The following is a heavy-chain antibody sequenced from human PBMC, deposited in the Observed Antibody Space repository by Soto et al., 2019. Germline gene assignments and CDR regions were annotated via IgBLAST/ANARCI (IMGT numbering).Heavy chain of an antibody. CDR2: ISTYNGNT. Sequence: ASVKVSCKASGYTFTSYGISWVRQAPGQGLEWMGWISTYNGNTNYGQRAQGRVTVTSDTSTNTAYMELRSLRPDDTAVYFCARDNRNGYDSTGVFDYWGQGTQVTVSS. D-gene: IGHD5-12*01. V-gene: IGHV1-18*01. CDR3: ARDNRNGYDSTGVFDY. CDR1: GYTFTSYG. J-gene: IGHJ4*02.